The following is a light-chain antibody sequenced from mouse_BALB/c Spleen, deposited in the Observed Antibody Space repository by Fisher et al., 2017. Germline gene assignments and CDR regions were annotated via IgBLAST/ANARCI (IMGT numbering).Light chain of an antibody. CDR1: SSVSY. CDR3: HQWSSYPT. CDR2: STS. Sequence: IVITQSPAIMSASLGEEITLTCSASSSVSYMHWYQQKSGTSPKLLIYSTSNLASGVPSRFSGSGSGTFYSLTISSVEAEDAADYYCHQWSSYPTFGGGTKLEIK. J-gene: IGKJ1*01. V-gene: IGKV4-80*01.